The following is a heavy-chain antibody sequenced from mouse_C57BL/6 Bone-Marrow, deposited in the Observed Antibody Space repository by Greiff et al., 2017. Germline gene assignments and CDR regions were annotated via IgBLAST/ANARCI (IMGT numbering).Heavy chain of an antibody. CDR3: ARITTAVAGDY. D-gene: IGHD1-1*01. Sequence: EVKLQQSGPELVKPGASVKISCKASGYTFTDYYMNWVKQSHGKSLEWIGDINPNNGGTSYNQKFKGKATLTVDKSSSTAYMELRSLTSEDSAVYYCARITTAVAGDYWGQGTTLTVSS. J-gene: IGHJ2*01. CDR2: INPNNGGT. CDR1: GYTFTDYY. V-gene: IGHV1-26*01.